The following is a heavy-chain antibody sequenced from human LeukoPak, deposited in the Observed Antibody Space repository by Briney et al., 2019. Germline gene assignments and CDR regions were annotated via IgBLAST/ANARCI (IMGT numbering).Heavy chain of an antibody. J-gene: IGHJ4*02. V-gene: IGHV3-23*01. Sequence: PGGSLRLSCAASGFSFSTCAMNWVRQAPGKGLEWVSAISGSGSNTYYADSVKGRFTISRDNSKNTLYLQMNSRGAEDTALYYCAKDVRGYNRPFDYWGQGTLVTVSS. CDR1: GFSFSTCA. D-gene: IGHD3-10*02. CDR3: AKDVRGYNRPFDY. CDR2: ISGSGSNT.